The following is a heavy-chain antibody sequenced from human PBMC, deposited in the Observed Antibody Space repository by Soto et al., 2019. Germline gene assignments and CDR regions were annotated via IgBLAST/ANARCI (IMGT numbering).Heavy chain of an antibody. CDR2: INSNSGGT. Sequence: GASVKVSCKASGYPLTCYYMHWVRQAPGQGLEWMGWINSNSGGTNYAQKFQGRVTMTRDTSISTAYMELSSLRSEDTAVYYCASHRYDSDYWGQGTLVTVSS. J-gene: IGHJ4*02. D-gene: IGHD3-3*01. CDR3: ASHRYDSDY. V-gene: IGHV1-2*02. CDR1: GYPLTCYY.